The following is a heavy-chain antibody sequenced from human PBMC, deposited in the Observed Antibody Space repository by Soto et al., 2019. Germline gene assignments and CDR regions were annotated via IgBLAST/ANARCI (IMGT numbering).Heavy chain of an antibody. J-gene: IGHJ4*02. D-gene: IGHD3-22*01. CDR2: IHYSGST. CDR1: GGSISSSSYD. CDR3: ARQYYDSSGYSIDY. Sequence: AEILCLACTISGGSISSSSYDWGWIRQPRGKGLEWIGSIHYSGSTYYNPSLKSRVTISVDTSKNQFYLKLSSVTAADTAVYYCARQYYDSSGYSIDYWGQGTLVTVSS. V-gene: IGHV4-39*01.